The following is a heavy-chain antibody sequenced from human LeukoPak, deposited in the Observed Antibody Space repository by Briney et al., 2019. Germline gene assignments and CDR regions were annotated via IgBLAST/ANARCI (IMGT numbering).Heavy chain of an antibody. CDR2: ISDIGST. D-gene: IGHD3-22*01. V-gene: IGHV4-59*01. J-gene: IGHJ4*02. CDR1: GDSISNYY. CDR3: ARDKRGYYHFDY. Sequence: PSETLSLTCSVSGDSISNYYWNWIRQPPGKGLEWIAYISDIGSTNYNPSLKSRVTISKDTAKNQFSLKLSSVTAADTAVYYCARDKRGYYHFDYWGQGALVTVSA.